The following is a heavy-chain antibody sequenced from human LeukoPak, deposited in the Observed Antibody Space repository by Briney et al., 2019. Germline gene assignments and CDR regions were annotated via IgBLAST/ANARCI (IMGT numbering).Heavy chain of an antibody. V-gene: IGHV3-49*03. Sequence: GGSLRLSCTASGFTFCDYAMSWFRQAPGKGLEWVGFIRSKAYGGTTEYAASVKGRFTISRDDSKSIAYLQMNSLKTEDTAVYYCTINIVVVPAAIAIFDYWGQGTLVTVSS. CDR1: GFTFCDYA. D-gene: IGHD2-2*02. CDR3: TINIVVVPAAIAIFDY. CDR2: IRSKAYGGTT. J-gene: IGHJ4*02.